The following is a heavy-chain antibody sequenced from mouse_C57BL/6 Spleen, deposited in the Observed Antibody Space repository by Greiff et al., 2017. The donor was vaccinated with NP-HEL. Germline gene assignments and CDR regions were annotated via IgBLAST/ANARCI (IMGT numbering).Heavy chain of an antibody. CDR2: IYPVSVST. Sequence: QVQLQLPVAELVKPAASVKLSCKASGYPFTSYWITWVKQRPGQGLEWIGDIYPVSVSTTYTEKFMSNATLPVDTSSSTAYMQLSRLTSENSAVYYCARGDYDVKAMENRSQGTSGSESS. J-gene: IGHJ4*01. D-gene: IGHD2-4*01. CDR1: GYPFTSYW. V-gene: IGHV1-55*01. CDR3: ARGDYDVKAMEN.